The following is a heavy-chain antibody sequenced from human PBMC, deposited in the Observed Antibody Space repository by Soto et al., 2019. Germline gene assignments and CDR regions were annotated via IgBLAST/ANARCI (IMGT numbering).Heavy chain of an antibody. Sequence: QVQLRQWGAGLLKPSETLSLTCNVSGGSLSDYQWTWSRQSQDKGLEWLGEISHNGDTHSQPSLRSRLTMSVDTSKRQFSRRLSSVTSADTAVYFCAGGPDYGDYDACGQGTLVTVTS. J-gene: IGHJ5*02. CDR1: GGSLSDYQ. CDR2: ISHNGDT. V-gene: IGHV4-34*01. CDR3: AGGPDYGDYDA. D-gene: IGHD4-17*01.